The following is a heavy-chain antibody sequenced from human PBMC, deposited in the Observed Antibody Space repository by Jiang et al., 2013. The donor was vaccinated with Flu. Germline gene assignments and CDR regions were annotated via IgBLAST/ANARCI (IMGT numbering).Heavy chain of an antibody. CDR2: TYYRSKWYN. CDR1: GDSVSSNSVA. Sequence: SQTLSLTCVISGDSVSSNSVAWNWIRQSPSRGLEWLGRTYYRSKWYNDYAVSVKSRISINPDTSKNQFSLQLNSVTPDDAAVYYCARVGTGGRAFGIWGQGTLVTVSS. D-gene: IGHD7-27*01. CDR3: ARVGTGGRAFGI. J-gene: IGHJ3*02. V-gene: IGHV6-1*01.